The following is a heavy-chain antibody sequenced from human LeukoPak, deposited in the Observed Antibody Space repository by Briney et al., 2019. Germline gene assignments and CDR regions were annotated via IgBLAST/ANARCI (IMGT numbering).Heavy chain of an antibody. CDR1: GFAFDKYA. CDR3: ASGSGTYYSSYYYYGMDV. CDR2: ISGNGGNT. D-gene: IGHD1-26*01. J-gene: IGHJ6*02. Sequence: PGRSLRLSCAASGFAFDKYAMNWVRQAPGKGLEWASGISGNGGNTYYADSVKGRFTISRDNSKNTLYLQMNSLRAEDTGVYYCASGSGTYYSSYYYYGMDVWGQGTTVTVSS. V-gene: IGHV3-23*01.